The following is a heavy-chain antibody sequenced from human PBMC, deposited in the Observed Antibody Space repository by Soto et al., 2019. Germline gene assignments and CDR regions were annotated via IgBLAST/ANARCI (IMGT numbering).Heavy chain of an antibody. CDR2: ISGSGGST. V-gene: IGHV3-23*01. CDR1: GFTFSSYA. J-gene: IGHJ4*02. CDR3: AKAPPPYSGSYVTDY. D-gene: IGHD1-26*01. Sequence: GGSLRLSCAASGFTFSSYAMIWVRQAPGKGLEWVSAISGSGGSTYYADSVKGRFTISRDNSKNTLYLQMNSLRAEDTAVYYCAKAPPPYSGSYVTDYWGQGTLVTVSS.